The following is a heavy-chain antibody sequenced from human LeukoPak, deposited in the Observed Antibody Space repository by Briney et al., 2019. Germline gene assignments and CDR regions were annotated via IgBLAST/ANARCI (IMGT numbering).Heavy chain of an antibody. D-gene: IGHD3-16*01. CDR3: ARGWGSCFDY. Sequence: GGSLRLSCVASGFTFSSYEMNWVRQAPEKGLEWISYISSSGGYMYADSVKGRFTISRDNAKNSLYLQMNSLRAEDTAVYYCARGWGSCFDYWGQGTLVTVSS. CDR1: GFTFSSYE. J-gene: IGHJ4*02. V-gene: IGHV3-48*03. CDR2: ISSSGGY.